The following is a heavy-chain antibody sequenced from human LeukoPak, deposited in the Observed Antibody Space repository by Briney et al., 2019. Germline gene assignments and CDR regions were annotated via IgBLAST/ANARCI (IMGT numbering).Heavy chain of an antibody. D-gene: IGHD3-10*01. CDR3: ARTYYYGSGSYSAFDY. J-gene: IGHJ4*02. V-gene: IGHV1-2*02. CDR1: GYTFTGYY. Sequence: ASVKVSCKASGYTFTGYYMHWVRQAPGQGLEWMGWINPNSGGTNYAQKFQGRVTMTRDTSISTAYMELSRLGSDDTAVYYCARTYYYGSGSYSAFDYWGQGTLVTVSS. CDR2: INPNSGGT.